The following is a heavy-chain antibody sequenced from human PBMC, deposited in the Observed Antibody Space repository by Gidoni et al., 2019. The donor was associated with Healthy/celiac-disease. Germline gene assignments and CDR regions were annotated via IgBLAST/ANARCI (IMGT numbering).Heavy chain of an antibody. CDR2: ISSSSSYI. J-gene: IGHJ4*02. D-gene: IGHD3-22*01. Sequence: EVQLVESGGGLVKPGGSLRLSCAASGFTFSSYSMNWVRQAPGKGLEWFSSISSSSSYIYYADSVKGRFTISRDNAKNSLYLQMNSLRAEDTAVYYCARDGYYYDSSGYYTYYFDYWGQGTLVTVSS. CDR3: ARDGYYYDSSGYYTYYFDY. V-gene: IGHV3-21*01. CDR1: GFTFSSYS.